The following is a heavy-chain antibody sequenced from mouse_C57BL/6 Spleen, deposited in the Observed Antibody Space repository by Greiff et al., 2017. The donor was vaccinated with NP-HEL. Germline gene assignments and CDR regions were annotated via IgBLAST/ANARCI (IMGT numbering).Heavy chain of an antibody. J-gene: IGHJ1*03. CDR2: IHPNSGST. V-gene: IGHV1-64*01. CDR3: AREGISTVVAHWYFDV. CDR1: GYTFTSYW. Sequence: VQLQQPGAELVKPGASVKSSCKASGYTFTSYWMHWVKQRPGQGLEWIGMIHPNSGSTNYNEKFKSKATLTVDKSSSTAYTQLSSLTSEDSAVYYCAREGISTVVAHWYFDVWGTGTTVTVSS. D-gene: IGHD1-1*01.